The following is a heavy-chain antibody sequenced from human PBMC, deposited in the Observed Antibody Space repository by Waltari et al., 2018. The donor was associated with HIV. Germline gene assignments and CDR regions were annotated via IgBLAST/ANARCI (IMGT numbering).Heavy chain of an antibody. D-gene: IGHD6-6*01. Sequence: QVQLVESGGGVVKPGRSLRLSCAASGFTFDRYGMHWVRRAPGKGLEWVAIISYDESKKNYADSVQGRFTISRHNFENTLYLQMNNLRAEDTAVYYCAKDLLAAHRGGYYYYYGMDVWGQGTTVTVSS. CDR1: GFTFDRYG. V-gene: IGHV3-30*18. J-gene: IGHJ6*02. CDR3: AKDLLAAHRGGYYYYYGMDV. CDR2: ISYDESKK.